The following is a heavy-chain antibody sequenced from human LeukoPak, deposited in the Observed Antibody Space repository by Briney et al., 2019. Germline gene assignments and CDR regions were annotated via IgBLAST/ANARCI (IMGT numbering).Heavy chain of an antibody. D-gene: IGHD3-16*01. V-gene: IGHV3-74*01. CDR3: ARDLGGPDY. J-gene: IGHJ4*02. Sequence: GGSLRLSCVASGFTLSSYWMHWVRQAPGKGLVWVSRITNDGSGTSYADSVRGRFTISRDNAKNTLFLQVNSLRVEDTAVYYCARDLGGPDYWGQGTLVTVSS. CDR1: GFTLSSYW. CDR2: ITNDGSGT.